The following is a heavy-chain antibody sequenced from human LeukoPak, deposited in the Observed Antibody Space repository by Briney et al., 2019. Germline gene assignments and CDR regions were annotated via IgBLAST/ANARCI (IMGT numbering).Heavy chain of an antibody. CDR3: ARLSGEYYFDY. J-gene: IGHJ4*02. Sequence: GAAVKVSCRAAGYTFTGYYRHGVGQAPAQGREWMGWINPNSGGTNYAQTVKGRVTMTRDTSMSTAYMELSRLRSDDTAVYYCARLSGEYYFDYWGQGTLVTVSS. CDR2: INPNSGGT. CDR1: GYTFTGYY. D-gene: IGHD3-10*01. V-gene: IGHV1-2*02.